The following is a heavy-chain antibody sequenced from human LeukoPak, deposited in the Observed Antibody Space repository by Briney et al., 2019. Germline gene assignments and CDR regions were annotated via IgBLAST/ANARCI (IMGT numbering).Heavy chain of an antibody. J-gene: IGHJ6*04. CDR3: ARAPYCSGGSCYFLYYYYYGMDV. V-gene: IGHV4-34*01. Sequence: SETLSLTCAVYGGSFSGYYWSWIRQPPGKGLEWIGEINHSGSTNYNPSLKSRVTTSVDTSKNQFSLKLSSVTAADTAVYYCARAPYCSGGSCYFLYYYYYGMDVWGKGTTVTVSS. D-gene: IGHD2-15*01. CDR2: INHSGST. CDR1: GGSFSGYY.